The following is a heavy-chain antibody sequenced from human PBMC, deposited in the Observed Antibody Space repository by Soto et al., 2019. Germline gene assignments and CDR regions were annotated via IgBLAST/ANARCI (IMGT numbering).Heavy chain of an antibody. J-gene: IGHJ4*02. CDR3: ARSSGWYGEFDY. CDR2: IYHSGST. V-gene: IGHV4-30-2*01. CDR1: GGSISSGGYS. Sequence: QLQLQESGSGLVKPSQTLSLTCAVSGGSISSGGYSWSWIRQPPGKGLELIGYIYHSGSTYYNPSLTSRVTISVDTSKTQCSLKLGSVTAAATAVYYCARSSGWYGEFDYWGQGTLVTVSS. D-gene: IGHD6-19*01.